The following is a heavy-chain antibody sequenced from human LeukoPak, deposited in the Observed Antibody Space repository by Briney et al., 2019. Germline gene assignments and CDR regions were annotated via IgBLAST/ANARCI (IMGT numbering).Heavy chain of an antibody. V-gene: IGHV4-38-2*02. D-gene: IGHD1-7*01. CDR3: ARVNWNYLNNWFDP. CDR2: IYHSGST. Sequence: SETLSLTCTVSGYSISSGYYWGWIRQPPGKGLEWIGSIYHSGSTYYNPSLKSRVTISVDTSKNQFSLKLSSVTAADAAVYYCARVNWNYLNNWFDPWGQGTLVTVSS. J-gene: IGHJ5*02. CDR1: GYSISSGYY.